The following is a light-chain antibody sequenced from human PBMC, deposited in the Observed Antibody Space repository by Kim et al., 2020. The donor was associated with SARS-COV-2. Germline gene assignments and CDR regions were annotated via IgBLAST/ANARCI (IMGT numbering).Light chain of an antibody. CDR3: SAWDTNLSAWV. CDR1: SNNVGYQG. J-gene: IGLJ3*02. CDR2: RNN. V-gene: IGLV10-54*04. Sequence: QAGLTQPPSFSKGLRQTATLTCTGNSNNVGYQGATWLQQHQGHPPKPLFDRNNNRPSGISERFSASRSGNTASLTITGLQPEDEADYFCSAWDTNLSAWVFGGGTQLTVL.